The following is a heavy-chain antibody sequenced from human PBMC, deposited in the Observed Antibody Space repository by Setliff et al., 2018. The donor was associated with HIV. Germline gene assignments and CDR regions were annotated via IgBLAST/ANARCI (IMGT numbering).Heavy chain of an antibody. V-gene: IGHV1-2*02. Sequence: ASVNVSCKASGYTFTEYYIHWVRQAPGQGLEWMGWIYPNTGGTNYAQKFQGRVTMTRDTSISTAYMELSRLRSDDTALYYCARSTTADWGQGTMVTVSS. CDR1: GYTFTEYY. D-gene: IGHD4-17*01. J-gene: IGHJ4*02. CDR2: IYPNTGGT. CDR3: ARSTTAD.